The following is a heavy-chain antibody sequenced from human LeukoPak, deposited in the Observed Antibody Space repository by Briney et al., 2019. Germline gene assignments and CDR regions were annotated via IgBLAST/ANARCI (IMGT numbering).Heavy chain of an antibody. CDR1: GGTFSSYA. Sequence: SVKVSCKASGGTFSSYAISWVRQAPGQGLEWMGGIIPIFGTANYAQKFQGRVTITTDESTSTAYMELSSLRSEDTAVYYCACRRVEVYSSSWLDAFDIWGQGTMVTVSS. CDR3: ACRRVEVYSSSWLDAFDI. D-gene: IGHD6-13*01. V-gene: IGHV1-69*05. J-gene: IGHJ3*02. CDR2: IIPIFGTA.